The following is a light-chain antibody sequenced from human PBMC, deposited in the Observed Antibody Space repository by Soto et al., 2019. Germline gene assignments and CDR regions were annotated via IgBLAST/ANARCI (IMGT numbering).Light chain of an antibody. CDR1: SSDIGGYKY. CDR3: TSYSRYRVLV. CDR2: EVS. V-gene: IGLV2-14*01. Sequence: QSALTQPASVSGSLGQSITISCTGTSSDIGGYKYVSWYQQHPGKAPKLIIFEVSNRPSVVSDRFSGSNSGNTASLTISGLQAEDEADYYCTSYSRYRVLVFGGGTKVTVL. J-gene: IGLJ3*02.